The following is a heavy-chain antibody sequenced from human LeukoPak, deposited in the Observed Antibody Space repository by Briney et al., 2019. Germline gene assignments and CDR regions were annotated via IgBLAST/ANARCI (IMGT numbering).Heavy chain of an antibody. CDR2: TSWNSGSI. J-gene: IGHJ6*02. CDR3: ARDMIPTTDYYYGMDV. D-gene: IGHD4-11*01. CDR1: GFTFDDYA. Sequence: GGSLRLSCAASGFTFDDYAMHWVRQAPGKGLEWVSGTSWNSGSIGYADSVKGRFTISRDNAKNSLYLQMNSLRAEDTAVYYCARDMIPTTDYYYGMDVWGQGTTVTVSS. V-gene: IGHV3-9*01.